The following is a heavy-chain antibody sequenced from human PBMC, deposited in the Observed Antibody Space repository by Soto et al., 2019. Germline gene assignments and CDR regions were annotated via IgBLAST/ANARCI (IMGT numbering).Heavy chain of an antibody. CDR1: GGSISSDNYY. CDR2: IDYSGST. CDR3: ASTVTVTTCFDF. Sequence: QVQLQESGPGLVKPSQTLSLTCTVSGGSISSDNYYWSWIRQHPGKGLELIGYIDYSGSTYYNPSLKSRVTISVDTSKNQFSLKLSSVTAADTAVDYCASTVTVTTCFDFWGQGTLVTLSS. J-gene: IGHJ4*02. V-gene: IGHV4-31*03. D-gene: IGHD4-17*01.